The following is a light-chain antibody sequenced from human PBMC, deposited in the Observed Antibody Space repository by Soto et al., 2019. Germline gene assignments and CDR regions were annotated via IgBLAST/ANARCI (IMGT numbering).Light chain of an antibody. Sequence: EIVLTQSPGTLSLSPGERATLSCRASQSVSSSYLAWYQQKPGQAPRLLIYGASSRATGIPDRFSGSGSVTDFTITISRLEHEDFEVYYCQQYGSSPLTFGGGTKVEIK. CDR3: QQYGSSPLT. V-gene: IGKV3-20*01. J-gene: IGKJ4*01. CDR2: GAS. CDR1: QSVSSSY.